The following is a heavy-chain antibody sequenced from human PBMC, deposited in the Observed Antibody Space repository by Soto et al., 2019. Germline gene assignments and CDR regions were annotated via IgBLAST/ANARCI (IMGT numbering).Heavy chain of an antibody. CDR1: GGTFSSYA. V-gene: IGHV1-69*13. D-gene: IGHD3-10*01. J-gene: IGHJ4*02. Sequence: ASVKFYCKASGGTFSSYAISWVRQAPGQGLEWMGGIIPIFGTANYAQKFQGRVTITADESTSTAYMELSSLRSEDTAVDYCASAPRIRDFDYWGQGNLVTVSS. CDR2: IIPIFGTA. CDR3: ASAPRIRDFDY.